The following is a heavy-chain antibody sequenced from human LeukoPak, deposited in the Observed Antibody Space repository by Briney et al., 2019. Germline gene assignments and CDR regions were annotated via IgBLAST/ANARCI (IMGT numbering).Heavy chain of an antibody. D-gene: IGHD6-13*01. CDR2: MYSRGDT. J-gene: IGHJ4*02. CDR1: GFTVSDNY. Sequence: GGSLRLSCAASGFTVSDNYMSWVRQAPGKGLEGVSVMYSRGDTYYANSVQGRFTFSRDISKNTLYLQINGLRVEDTAMYYCARDAPQVPAAGVLASWGQGTLVIVSS. V-gene: IGHV3-53*01. CDR3: ARDAPQVPAAGVLAS.